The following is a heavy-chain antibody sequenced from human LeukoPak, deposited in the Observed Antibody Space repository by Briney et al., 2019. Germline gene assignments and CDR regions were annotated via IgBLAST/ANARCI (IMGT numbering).Heavy chain of an antibody. J-gene: IGHJ4*02. Sequence: TPSETLSLTCTVSGGSISSSNYFWSSIRQPPGQELEWSASINYGGTTYYNPSLKSRVTISVDTSKTQFSLRLTSVTAADTAVYLCARYVVYGSGKYYFDYWGQGSLVSVSS. D-gene: IGHD3-10*01. V-gene: IGHV4-39*01. CDR3: ARYVVYGSGKYYFDY. CDR2: INYGGTT. CDR1: GGSISSSNYF.